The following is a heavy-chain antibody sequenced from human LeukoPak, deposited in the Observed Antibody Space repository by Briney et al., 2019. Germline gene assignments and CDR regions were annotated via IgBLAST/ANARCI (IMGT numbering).Heavy chain of an antibody. J-gene: IGHJ3*02. CDR3: ANLGYCSGGSCYSSAFDI. D-gene: IGHD2-15*01. Sequence: TSEILSLSCTVSGGSISSSSYYWGWIRQPPGKGLERIGRIYYSGSTYSNPSLKSRVTISVDTSKNQFSLKLSSVTAADTAVYYCANLGYCSGGSCYSSAFDIWGQGTMVTVSS. CDR1: GGSISSSSYY. V-gene: IGHV4-39*07. CDR2: IYYSGST.